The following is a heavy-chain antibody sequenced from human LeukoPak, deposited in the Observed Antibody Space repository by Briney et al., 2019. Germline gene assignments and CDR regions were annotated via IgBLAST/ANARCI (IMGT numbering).Heavy chain of an antibody. CDR1: GYTFTGYY. V-gene: IGHV1-2*02. Sequence: GASVKVSCKASGYTFTGYYMHRVRQAPGQGLEWMGWINPNSGGTNYAQKFQGRVTMTRDTSISTAYMELSRLRSDDTAVYYCARDRNYGPYGRWFDPWGQGTLVTVSS. CDR3: ARDRNYGPYGRWFDP. CDR2: INPNSGGT. D-gene: IGHD4-11*01. J-gene: IGHJ5*02.